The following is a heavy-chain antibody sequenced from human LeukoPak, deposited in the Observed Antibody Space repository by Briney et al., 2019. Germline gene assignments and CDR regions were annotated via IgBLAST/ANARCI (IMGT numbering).Heavy chain of an antibody. CDR2: INSDGGGA. J-gene: IGHJ5*02. V-gene: IGHV3-74*01. CDR3: ARDVPHNWFDT. CDR1: GITFGNNW. Sequence: AGSLLLSCAASGITFGNNWMHWVRQAPGKGLVWISRINSDGGGAIYADSVKGRFTVSRDNAKNTLYLQMNSLRAEDTAVYYCARDVPHNWFDTWGQGTLVTVSS.